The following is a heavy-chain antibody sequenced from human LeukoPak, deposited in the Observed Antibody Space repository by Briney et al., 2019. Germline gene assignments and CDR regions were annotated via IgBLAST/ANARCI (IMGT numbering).Heavy chain of an antibody. CDR3: ARHGVATMKRVDV. D-gene: IGHD5-24*01. J-gene: IGHJ6*04. CDR2: INYIGSS. CDR1: DDSVSSSIYF. Sequence: SETLSLTCSVSDDSVSSSIYFWGWIRQPPGKGLEWIGNINYIGSSAYNTSLESRVTMSVDTSKNQFSLNLTSVTAADTAVYYCARHGVATMKRVDVWGKGTTVTVSS. V-gene: IGHV4-39*01.